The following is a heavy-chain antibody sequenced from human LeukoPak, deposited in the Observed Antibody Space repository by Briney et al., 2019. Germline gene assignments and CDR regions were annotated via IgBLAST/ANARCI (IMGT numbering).Heavy chain of an antibody. CDR3: ARDFPKYYYDSTGYDY. CDR2: ISAYNGKT. V-gene: IGHV1-18*01. J-gene: IGHJ4*02. D-gene: IGHD3-22*01. CDR1: GYTFTNYG. Sequence: ASVKVSCKASGYTFTNYGISWVRQAPGQGLEWMGWISAYNGKTNYAQKLQGRVTMTTDTSTSTAYLELRSLRSDGTAVYYCARDFPKYYYDSTGYDYWGQGTRVTVSS.